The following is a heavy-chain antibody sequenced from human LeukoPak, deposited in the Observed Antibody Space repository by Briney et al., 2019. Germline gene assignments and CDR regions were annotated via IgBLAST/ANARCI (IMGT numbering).Heavy chain of an antibody. V-gene: IGHV1-46*01. CDR1: GYTFTSYY. CDR3: ARDAAGLYYYDSSGYSF. J-gene: IGHJ3*01. Sequence: GASVKVSCKASGYTFTSYYMHWVRQAPGQGLEWMGRINPSGGSTSYAQKFQGRVTMTRDTSTSTVYMELSSLRSEDTDAYYCARDAAGLYYYDSSGYSFWGQGTMVTVSS. CDR2: INPSGGST. D-gene: IGHD3-22*01.